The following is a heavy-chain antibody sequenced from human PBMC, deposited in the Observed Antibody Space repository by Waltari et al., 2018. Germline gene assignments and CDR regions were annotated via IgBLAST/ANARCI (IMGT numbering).Heavy chain of an antibody. CDR3: AKGLDYDILTGYYPDP. J-gene: IGHJ5*02. D-gene: IGHD3-9*01. V-gene: IGHV3-23*01. CDR2: ISGSGGST. CDR1: GFTFSSYA. Sequence: EVQLLESGGGLVQPGGSLRLSCAASGFTFSSYAMSWVRQAPGKGLEWVSAISGSGGSTYYADSVKGRFTISRDNSKNTLYLQMNSLRAEDTAVYYCAKGLDYDILTGYYPDPWGQGTLVTVSS.